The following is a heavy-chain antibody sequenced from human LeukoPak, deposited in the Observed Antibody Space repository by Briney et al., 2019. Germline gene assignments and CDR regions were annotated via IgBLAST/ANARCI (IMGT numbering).Heavy chain of an antibody. Sequence: SETLSLTCAVYGGSFSGYYWSWIRQPPGKGLEWIGEISHSGSTNYNPSLKSRVTISVDTSKNQFSLKLSSVTAADTAVYYCARRRGHANLLTYDYWGQGTLVTVSS. J-gene: IGHJ4*02. CDR1: GGSFSGYY. V-gene: IGHV4-34*01. CDR2: ISHSGST. D-gene: IGHD1-26*01. CDR3: ARRRGHANLLTYDY.